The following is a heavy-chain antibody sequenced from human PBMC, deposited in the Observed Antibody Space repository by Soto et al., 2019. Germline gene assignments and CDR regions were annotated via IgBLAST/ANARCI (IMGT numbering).Heavy chain of an antibody. CDR2: ISYDGSNK. CDR1: GFTFSSYA. V-gene: IGHV3-30-3*01. J-gene: IGHJ4*02. Sequence: PGGSLRLSCAASGFTFSSYAMHWVRQAPGKGLEWVAVISYDGSNKYYADSVKGRFTISRDNSKSTLYLQMNSLRAEDTAVYYCARPGLDSSGTSFYYFDYWGQGTLVTVSS. CDR3: ARPGLDSSGTSFYYFDY. D-gene: IGHD3-22*01.